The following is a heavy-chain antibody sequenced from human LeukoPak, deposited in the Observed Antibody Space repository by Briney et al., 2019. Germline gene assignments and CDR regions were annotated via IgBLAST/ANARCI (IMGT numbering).Heavy chain of an antibody. D-gene: IGHD6-19*01. V-gene: IGHV3-66*01. CDR3: AREWSSGLNWFDP. Sequence: GGSLRLSCAASGFTVSSNYMSWVRQAPGKGLEWVSVIYSGGNTYYADSVKGRFTISRDNSKNTLYLQMNSLRAEDTAVYYCAREWSSGLNWFDPWGQGTLVTVSS. CDR1: GFTVSSNY. CDR2: IYSGGNT. J-gene: IGHJ5*02.